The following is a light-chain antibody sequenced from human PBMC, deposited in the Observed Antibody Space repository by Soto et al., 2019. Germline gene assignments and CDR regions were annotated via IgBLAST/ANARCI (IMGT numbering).Light chain of an antibody. CDR2: SNH. CDR1: TSNIGGNT. Sequence: QSVLTQPPSASGTPGQTVTIYRSGSTSNIGGNTANWYQQFPGTAPKPIIYSNHQRPSGVPDRFSASKSGTSASLTISGLQSEDEADYYCAAWDDSRNWVFGGGTKLTVL. V-gene: IGLV1-44*01. CDR3: AAWDDSRNWV. J-gene: IGLJ3*02.